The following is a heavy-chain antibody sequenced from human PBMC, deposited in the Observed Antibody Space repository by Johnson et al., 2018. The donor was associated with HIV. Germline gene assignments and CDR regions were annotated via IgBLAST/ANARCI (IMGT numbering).Heavy chain of an antibody. D-gene: IGHD7-27*01. CDR1: RFTFSSYA. J-gene: IGHJ3*02. CDR3: VRDAGPEGFHPWGAFDI. V-gene: IGHV3-13*01. Sequence: VQLVESGGGVVQPGRSLRLSCAASRFTFSSYAIHWVRQAPGKGLEWVSAIGTAGDTYYPGSVMGRFTISRDNSKNTLYLQMNSLGAEDTALYYCVRDAGPEGFHPWGAFDIWGQGTMVTVSS. CDR2: IGTAGDT.